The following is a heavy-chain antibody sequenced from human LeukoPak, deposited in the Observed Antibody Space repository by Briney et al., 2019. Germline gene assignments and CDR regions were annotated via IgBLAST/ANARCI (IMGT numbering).Heavy chain of an antibody. CDR1: GGSISSYY. CDR3: ARGIGWELLNYFDY. J-gene: IGHJ4*02. D-gene: IGHD1-26*01. CDR2: IYTSGST. V-gene: IGHV4-4*07. Sequence: SETLSLTCTVSGGSISSYYWSWIRQPAGKGLEWIGRIYTSGSTNYNPPLKSRVTMSVDTSKNQFSLKLSSVTAADTAVYYCARGIGWELLNYFDYWGQGTLVTVSS.